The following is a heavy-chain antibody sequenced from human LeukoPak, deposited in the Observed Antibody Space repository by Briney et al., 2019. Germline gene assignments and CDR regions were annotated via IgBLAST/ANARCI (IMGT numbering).Heavy chain of an antibody. CDR2: IYSGGTT. D-gene: IGHD2-8*01. CDR3: ARDNGEWRLNWFDH. J-gene: IGHJ5*02. Sequence: PGESLRLSCAASGFTVGTNHMNWVRQAPGKGLEWVSVIYSGGTTYYANSVKGRFTISRDNSKNTLYLQMNSLRAEDTAVYYCARDNGEWRLNWFDHWGRGTLVTVSS. CDR1: GFTVGTNH. V-gene: IGHV3-53*01.